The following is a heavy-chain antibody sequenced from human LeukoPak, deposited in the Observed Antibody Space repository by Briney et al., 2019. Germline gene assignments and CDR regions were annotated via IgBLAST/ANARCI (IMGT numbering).Heavy chain of an antibody. CDR2: IYTGGTT. D-gene: IGHD3-16*01. V-gene: IGHV3-53*01. CDR3: ARDQATSGGGLDS. CDR1: GFTVSGTH. Sequence: PGGSLRLSCAASGFTVSGTHMSWVRQAPGKGLEWVSAIYTGGTTYYSDSVEGRFTISRDKSKNTLYLQMGSLRVEDTAVYYCARDQATSGGGLDSWGQGTLVTVSS. J-gene: IGHJ4*02.